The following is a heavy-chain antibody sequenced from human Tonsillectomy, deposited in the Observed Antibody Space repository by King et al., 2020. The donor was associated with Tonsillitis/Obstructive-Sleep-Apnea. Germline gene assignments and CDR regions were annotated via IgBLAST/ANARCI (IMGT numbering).Heavy chain of an antibody. Sequence: VQLVESGAEVKKPGASVKVSCKASGYTFTSYGISWVRQAPGQGLEWMGWISAYNGNTNYAQKLQGRVTMTTDTSTSTAYMELRSLRSDDTAVYYCARGDIVVVPAAILNYYYYYGMDVWGQGTTDTVSS. D-gene: IGHD2-2*02. V-gene: IGHV1-18*01. CDR3: ARGDIVVVPAAILNYYYYYGMDV. CDR2: ISAYNGNT. J-gene: IGHJ6*02. CDR1: GYTFTSYG.